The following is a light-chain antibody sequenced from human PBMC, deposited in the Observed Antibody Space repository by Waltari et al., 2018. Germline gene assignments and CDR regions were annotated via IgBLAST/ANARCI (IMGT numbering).Light chain of an antibody. CDR2: RYD. J-gene: IGLJ2*01. CDR1: SSNVGRTS. CDR3: AAWDDSLYVV. V-gene: IGLV1-47*01. Sequence: QSVLTQPPSASGTPGQTVTISCSACSSNVGRTSVYWYQQLPGTAPKLLIYRYDQRPSGVPARFFGSKSGTSASLVITGLRPEDEADYYCAAWDDSLYVVFGGGTRLTV.